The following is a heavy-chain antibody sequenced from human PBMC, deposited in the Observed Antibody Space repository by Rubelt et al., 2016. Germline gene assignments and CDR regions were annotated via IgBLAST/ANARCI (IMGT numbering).Heavy chain of an antibody. Sequence: DESGGGVVQPGRSLRLSCVASGFTFSSHGMHWVRQAPGKGLDWVAVISHDGTNEYYTESVKGRFTISRDNYKNTIYLQMNSLRPEDTAVYYCAKDFGYFDWTMNADHWGLGTLVTVSS. CDR2: ISHDGTNE. J-gene: IGHJ4*02. CDR1: GFTFSSHG. D-gene: IGHD3-9*01. CDR3: AKDFGYFDWTMNADH. V-gene: IGHV3-30*18.